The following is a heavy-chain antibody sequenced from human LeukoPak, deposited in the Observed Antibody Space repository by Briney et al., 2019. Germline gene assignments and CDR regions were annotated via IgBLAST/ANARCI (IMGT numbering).Heavy chain of an antibody. CDR2: IYYSGST. J-gene: IGHJ4*02. CDR3: ARVTGLAAAES. CDR1: GGSISSYY. V-gene: IGHV4-59*01. Sequence: SGTLSLTCTVSGGSISSYYWSWIRQPPGKGLEWIGYIYYSGSTNYNPSLKSRVTISVDTSKNQFSLKLSSVTAADTAVYCCARVTGLAAAESWGQGTLVTVSS. D-gene: IGHD6-13*01.